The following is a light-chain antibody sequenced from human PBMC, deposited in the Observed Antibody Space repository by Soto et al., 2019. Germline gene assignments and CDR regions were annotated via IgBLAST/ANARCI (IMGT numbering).Light chain of an antibody. CDR2: DVS. Sequence: QSVLPQPGSVSGAPGQAVTLPCTGTRSEGCGYNYVSWNQQHPGKAPKVMIYDVSDRPSGVSNRFSGSKSGNTASLTISGLQAEDEADYNCSSYTSRSTFPCVFGTGTKAPS. V-gene: IGLV2-14*03. CDR3: SSYTSRSTFPCV. CDR1: RSEGCGYNY. J-gene: IGLJ1*01.